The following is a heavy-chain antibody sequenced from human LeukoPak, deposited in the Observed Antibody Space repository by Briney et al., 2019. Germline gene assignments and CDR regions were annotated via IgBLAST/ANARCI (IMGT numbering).Heavy chain of an antibody. J-gene: IGHJ4*02. CDR3: ARDGIQLWPPGFDY. CDR1: GFTFSSYS. D-gene: IGHD5-18*01. CDR2: ISSSSSTI. V-gene: IGHV3-48*01. Sequence: GGSLRPSCAASGFTFSSYSMNWVRQAPGKGLELVSYISSSSSTIYYADSVKGRFTISRDNAKNSLYLQMNSLRAEDTAVYYCARDGIQLWPPGFDYWGQGTLVTVSS.